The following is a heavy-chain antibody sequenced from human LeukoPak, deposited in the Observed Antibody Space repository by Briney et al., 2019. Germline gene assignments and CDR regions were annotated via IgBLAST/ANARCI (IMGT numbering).Heavy chain of an antibody. D-gene: IGHD1-26*01. CDR1: GYTFTSYG. CDR3: ARSRASVGTSTYSDY. J-gene: IGHJ4*02. V-gene: IGHV1-18*01. CDR2: ISAYNGNT. Sequence: ASVKVSCKASGYTFTSYGISWVRQAPGQGLEWMGWISAYNGNTNYAQKLQGRVTMTTDTSTSTAYMELSRLRSDDTAVYYCARSRASVGTSTYSDYWGQGTLVTVSS.